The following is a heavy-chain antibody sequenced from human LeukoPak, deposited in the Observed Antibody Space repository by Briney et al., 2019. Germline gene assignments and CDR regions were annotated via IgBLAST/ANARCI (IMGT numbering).Heavy chain of an antibody. J-gene: IGHJ4*02. CDR2: ISAYNGNT. CDR3: ATGPWQWLPNRLDY. CDR1: GYTFTSYG. V-gene: IGHV1-18*01. Sequence: ASVKVSCKASGYTFTSYGISWVRQAPGQGLEWMGWISAYNGNTNYAQKFQGRVTMTEDTSTDTAYMELSSLRSEDTAVYYCATGPWQWLPNRLDYWGQGTLVTVSS. D-gene: IGHD6-19*01.